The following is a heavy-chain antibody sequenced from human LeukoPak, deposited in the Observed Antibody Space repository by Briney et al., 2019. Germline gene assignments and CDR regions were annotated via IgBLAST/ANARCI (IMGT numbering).Heavy chain of an antibody. V-gene: IGHV1-69*13. Sequence: ASVKVSCKASGGTFCSYAISWVRQAPGQGLEWMGGIIPIFGTANYAQKFQGRVTITADESTSTAYMELSSLRSEDTAVYYCARDLGYCSGGSCYDRTNDAFDIWGQGTMVTVSS. J-gene: IGHJ3*02. CDR3: ARDLGYCSGGSCYDRTNDAFDI. CDR1: GGTFCSYA. D-gene: IGHD2-15*01. CDR2: IIPIFGTA.